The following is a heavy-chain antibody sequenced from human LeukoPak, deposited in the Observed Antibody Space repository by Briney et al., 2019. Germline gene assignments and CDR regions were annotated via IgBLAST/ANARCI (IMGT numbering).Heavy chain of an antibody. V-gene: IGHV4-34*01. D-gene: IGHD2/OR15-2a*01. CDR3: AAHPPFYYFDY. CDR1: GGSFSGYY. Sequence: PSETLSLTCAAYGGSFSGYYWSWIRQPPGKGLEWIGEINHSGSTNYNPSLKRRVTISVDTSKNQFSLKLSSVTAADTAVYYCAAHPPFYYFDYWGQGTLVTVSS. J-gene: IGHJ4*02. CDR2: INHSGST.